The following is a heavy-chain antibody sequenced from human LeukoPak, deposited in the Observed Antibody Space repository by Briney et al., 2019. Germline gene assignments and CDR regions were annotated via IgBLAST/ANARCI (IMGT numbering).Heavy chain of an antibody. V-gene: IGHV3-74*01. J-gene: IGHJ5*02. Sequence: PGGSLRLSCAASGFTFSSYSMNWVRQAPGKGLVWVSRINSDGSYTRYADSVKGRFTISRDNAKNTRYLQMNRQRAEEAAVYECLRESFEGYYWFDPGGQGSLVTVSA. CDR1: GFTFSSYS. D-gene: IGHD1-26*01. CDR2: INSDGSYT. CDR3: LRESFEGYYWFDP.